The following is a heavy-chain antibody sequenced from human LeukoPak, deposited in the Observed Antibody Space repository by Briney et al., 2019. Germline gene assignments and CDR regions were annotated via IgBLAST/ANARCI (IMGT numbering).Heavy chain of an antibody. D-gene: IGHD3-10*01. J-gene: IGHJ4*02. CDR1: GGTFSSYA. CDR3: ARDTMVRGVIIHY. CDR2: IIPILGIA. Sequence: SVKVSCRASGGTFSSYAISWVRQAPGQGLEWMGRIIPILGIANYAQKFQGRVTITADKSTSTAYMELSSLRSEDTAVYYCARDTMVRGVIIHYWGQGTLVTVSS. V-gene: IGHV1-69*04.